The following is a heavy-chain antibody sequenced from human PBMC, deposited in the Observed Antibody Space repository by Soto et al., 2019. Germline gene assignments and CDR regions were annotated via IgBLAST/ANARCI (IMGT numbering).Heavy chain of an antibody. J-gene: IGHJ4*02. V-gene: IGHV4-59*01. CDR1: GGSISSYY. Sequence: LSLTCTVSGGSISSYYWSLIRQPPGKGLEWIGYIYYSGSTNYNPSLKSRVTISVDTSKNQFSLKLSSVTAADTAVYYCARVADYYDSSGYYYYFDYWGQGTLVSVSS. CDR3: ARVADYYDSSGYYYYFDY. CDR2: IYYSGST. D-gene: IGHD3-22*01.